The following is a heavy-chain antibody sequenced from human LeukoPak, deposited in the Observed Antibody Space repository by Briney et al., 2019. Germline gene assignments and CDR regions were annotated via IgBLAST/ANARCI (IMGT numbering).Heavy chain of an antibody. D-gene: IGHD3-22*01. CDR3: ARGYYYDSSGYYLDY. CDR2: IKQDGSEK. CDR1: GFTFSYYW. V-gene: IGHV3-7*03. J-gene: IGHJ4*02. Sequence: GGSLRLSCAASGFTFSYYWMSWVRQAPGRGLEWVANIKQDGSEKFYVDSVKGRFTISRDSAKKSLCLQMNSLRTEDTAVYYCARGYYYDSSGYYLDYWGQGTLVTVSS.